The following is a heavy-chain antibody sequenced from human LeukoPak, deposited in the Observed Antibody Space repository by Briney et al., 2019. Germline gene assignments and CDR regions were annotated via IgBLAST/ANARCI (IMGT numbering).Heavy chain of an antibody. CDR2: IKQDGSEK. Sequence: GVSLRLFCAASGFTLSSYWMSWVRQAPGKGLEWGANIKQDGSEKYYLDSVKGRFTISRDNAKNSLYLQMNSQRAEDTAVYYCARDRRRIALAGTEVEDAFDIWGQGTMVTVSS. V-gene: IGHV3-7*01. J-gene: IGHJ3*02. CDR3: ARDRRRIALAGTEVEDAFDI. CDR1: GFTLSSYW. D-gene: IGHD6-13*01.